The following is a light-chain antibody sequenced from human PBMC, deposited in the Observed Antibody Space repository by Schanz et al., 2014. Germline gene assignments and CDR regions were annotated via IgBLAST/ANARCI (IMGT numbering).Light chain of an antibody. V-gene: IGLV1-40*01. CDR3: QPYNISLSGHL. CDR1: SSNLGAGYD. J-gene: IGLJ3*02. Sequence: QSVLTQPPSVSGAPGQRVTISCTGSSSNLGAGYDVHWFQQLPGTAPKLLMYANTKRPSGVPDRFSGSKSGNSASLAITGXXXXYGTYYSCQPYNISLSGHLFGGGTMLAVL. CDR2: ANT.